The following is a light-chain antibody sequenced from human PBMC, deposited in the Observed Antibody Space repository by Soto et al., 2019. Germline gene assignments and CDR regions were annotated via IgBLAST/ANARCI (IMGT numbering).Light chain of an antibody. J-gene: IGLJ2*01. CDR2: EVT. CDR3: CSYAGSVL. V-gene: IGLV2-14*03. CDR1: SSDVGGYNY. Sequence: QSALTQPASVSGSPGQSITISCTGTSSDVGGYNYVSWYQQHPGKAPKLIIYEVTNRPSGVSNRFSGSKSDSTASLTIAGLQSEDEGHYYCCSYAGSVLFGGGTQLTVL.